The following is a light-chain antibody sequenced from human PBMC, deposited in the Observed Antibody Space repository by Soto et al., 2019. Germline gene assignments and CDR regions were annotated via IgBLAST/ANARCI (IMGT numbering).Light chain of an antibody. CDR1: QSISSY. CDR3: QQSFTIPFT. V-gene: IGKV1-39*01. CDR2: APS. Sequence: DIQMTQSPSSLSASVGDRVTVTCRASQSISSYLSWYQQKPGRAPKLLIYAPSSLQSGVPSRFSGSGSGTDFTLTISSLQPEDSATYYCQQSFTIPFTFGPGTTVDIK. J-gene: IGKJ3*01.